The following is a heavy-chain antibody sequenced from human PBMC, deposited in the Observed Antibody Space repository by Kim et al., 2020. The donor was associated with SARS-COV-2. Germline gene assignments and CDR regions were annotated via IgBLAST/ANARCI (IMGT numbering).Heavy chain of an antibody. D-gene: IGHD1-26*01. CDR3: AKEGQWVVGATGFDY. CDR2: ISGSGGST. J-gene: IGHJ4*02. CDR1: GFTFSSYA. V-gene: IGHV3-23*01. Sequence: GGSLRLSCAASGFTFSSYAMSWVRQAPGKGLEWVSAISGSGGSTYYADSVKGRFTISRDNSKNTLYLQMNSLRAEDTAVYYCAKEGQWVVGATGFDYWGQGTLATVPQ.